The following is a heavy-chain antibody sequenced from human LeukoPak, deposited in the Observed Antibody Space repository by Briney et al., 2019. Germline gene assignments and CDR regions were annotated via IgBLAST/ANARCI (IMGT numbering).Heavy chain of an antibody. CDR3: VRLLDVDY. J-gene: IGHJ4*02. D-gene: IGHD1-1*01. CDR2: INPGGPTT. Sequence: GGSLRLSCAASGFTFRNYWVHWVRQAPGKGVVWVSRINPGGPTTDYAGSVKGRFTISRDNAKNIVYLQMDSLRAEDTAMSYCVRLLDVDYWGQGTLVTVYS. CDR1: GFTFRNYW. V-gene: IGHV3-74*01.